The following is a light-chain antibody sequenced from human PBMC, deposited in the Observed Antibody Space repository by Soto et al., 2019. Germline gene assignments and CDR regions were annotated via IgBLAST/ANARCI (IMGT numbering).Light chain of an antibody. J-gene: IGLJ1*01. Sequence: QAVVTQPASVSGSPGQSITISCTGTSSDVGGYNYVCWYQQHPGKAPKLMIFEVNSRPSRVSNRFSGSKSGNTASLTISGLQAEDEADYYCSSYTSSGLYVFGTGTKLTVL. CDR2: EVN. CDR1: SSDVGGYNY. CDR3: SSYTSSGLYV. V-gene: IGLV2-14*01.